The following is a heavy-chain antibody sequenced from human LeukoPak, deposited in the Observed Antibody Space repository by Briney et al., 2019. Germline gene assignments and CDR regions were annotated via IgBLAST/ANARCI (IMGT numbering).Heavy chain of an antibody. D-gene: IGHD6-13*01. Sequence: SETLSLTCTVSGGSISSSSYYWGWIRQPPGKGLEWIGSIYYSGSTYYNPSLKSRVTISVDTSKNQFSLKLSSVTAADTAVYYCARSLYSSSPDFPAFDIWGQGTMVTVSS. CDR1: GGSISSSSYY. CDR2: IYYSGST. V-gene: IGHV4-39*01. CDR3: ARSLYSSSPDFPAFDI. J-gene: IGHJ3*02.